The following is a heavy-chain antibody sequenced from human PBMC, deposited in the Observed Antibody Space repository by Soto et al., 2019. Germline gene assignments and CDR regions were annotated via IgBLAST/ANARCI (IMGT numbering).Heavy chain of an antibody. CDR1: GFIFTSYS. CDR2: FWYEATDK. V-gene: IGHV3-30*02. J-gene: IGHJ4*02. CDR3: GFGAWDEYFFNY. D-gene: IGHD3-10*01. Sequence: QVQVVESGGGVVPPGGSLRLSCVVSGFIFTSYSMHWVRQAPGTGLEWVATFWYEATDKAYADSVDGRFTISRHPASRTFFLQLGHLRAEDTAMYYCGFGAWDEYFFNYWGREILVTVSP.